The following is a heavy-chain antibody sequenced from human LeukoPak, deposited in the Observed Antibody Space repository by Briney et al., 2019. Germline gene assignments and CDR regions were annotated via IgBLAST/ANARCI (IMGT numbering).Heavy chain of an antibody. CDR1: GYTFTGYY. CDR2: INPNSGGT. D-gene: IGHD3-10*01. V-gene: IGHV1-2*02. Sequence: ASVKVSCKASGYTFTGYYMHWVRQAPGQGLEWMGWINPNSGGTNYAQKFQGRVTMTRDTSISTAYMELSRLRSDGTAVYYCARVTMVRGVITMIDYWGQGTLVTVSS. J-gene: IGHJ4*02. CDR3: ARVTMVRGVITMIDY.